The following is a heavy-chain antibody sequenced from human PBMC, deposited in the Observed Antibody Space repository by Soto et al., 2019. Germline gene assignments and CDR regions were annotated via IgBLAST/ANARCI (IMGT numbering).Heavy chain of an antibody. CDR1: GYTFTSYG. Sequence: ASVKVSCKASGYTFTSYGISWVRQAPGQGLEWMGWISAYNGNTNYAQKLQGRVTMTTDTSTSTAYMELRSLRSDDTAVYYCARLDYGVVINWFDPWGQGTLVTVSS. CDR2: ISAYNGNT. CDR3: ARLDYGVVINWFDP. V-gene: IGHV1-18*01. D-gene: IGHD3-22*01. J-gene: IGHJ5*02.